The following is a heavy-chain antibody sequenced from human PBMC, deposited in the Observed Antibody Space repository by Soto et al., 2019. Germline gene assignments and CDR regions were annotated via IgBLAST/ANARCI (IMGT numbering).Heavy chain of an antibody. V-gene: IGHV3-48*03. CDR1: GFTFSSYE. CDR2: ISSSGSTI. CDR3: ARGGYCSGGSCYSVYWFDP. J-gene: IGHJ5*02. Sequence: VQLVESGGGLVQPGGSLRLSCAASGFTFSSYEMNWVRQAPGKGLEWVSYISSSGSTIYYADSVKGRFTISRDNAKNPLYLQMNSLRAEDTSVYYCARGGYCSGGSCYSVYWFDPCGQGTLVTVSA. D-gene: IGHD2-15*01.